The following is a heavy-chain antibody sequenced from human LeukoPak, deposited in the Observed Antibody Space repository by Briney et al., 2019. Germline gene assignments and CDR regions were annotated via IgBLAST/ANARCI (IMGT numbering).Heavy chain of an antibody. Sequence: SETLSLTCTVSGGSISSYYWSWIRQPPGKGLEWIGYIYYSGSTNYNPSLKSRVTISVDTSKNQFSLKLSSVTAADTAVYYCARQAPGYEAFDIWGQGTMVTVSS. J-gene: IGHJ3*02. CDR3: ARQAPGYEAFDI. D-gene: IGHD5-18*01. CDR2: IYYSGST. CDR1: GGSISSYY. V-gene: IGHV4-59*08.